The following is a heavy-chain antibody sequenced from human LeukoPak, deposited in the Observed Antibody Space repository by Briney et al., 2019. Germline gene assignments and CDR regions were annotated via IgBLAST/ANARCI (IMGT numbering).Heavy chain of an antibody. Sequence: SETLSLTCTVSGGSISSSSYYWGWIRQPPGKGLEWIGSIYYSGSTNYNPSLKSRVTIAVDTSKNKFSLKLSSVTAADTAVYYCARLSDYYDRSGYSDYWGQGTLVTVSS. CDR1: GGSISSSSYY. J-gene: IGHJ4*02. CDR2: IYYSGST. V-gene: IGHV4-39*07. CDR3: ARLSDYYDRSGYSDY. D-gene: IGHD3-22*01.